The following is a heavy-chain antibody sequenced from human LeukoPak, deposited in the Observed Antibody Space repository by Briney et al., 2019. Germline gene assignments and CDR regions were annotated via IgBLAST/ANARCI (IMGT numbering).Heavy chain of an antibody. CDR1: GYTFTGYY. D-gene: IGHD6-19*01. Sequence: ASVKVSCKAAGYTFTGYYMHWVRQAPGQGLELMGWINPNSGGTNYAQKFKGRVTMTRAKSISTAYMELSRLRSDDTDVYSCARPTGYSSGWYDYWGQGPLVTVSS. J-gene: IGHJ4*02. CDR2: INPNSGGT. V-gene: IGHV1-2*02. CDR3: ARPTGYSSGWYDY.